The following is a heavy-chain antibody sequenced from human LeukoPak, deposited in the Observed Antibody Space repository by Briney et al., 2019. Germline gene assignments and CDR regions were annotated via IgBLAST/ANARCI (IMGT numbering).Heavy chain of an antibody. Sequence: SETLSLTCTVSGGSVSSGSHYWSWIRQPPGKGLEWIGYIYYSGSSNYNPSLKSRVTISVDTSKNQFSLKLTSVTAADTAVYYCARDYSSSSGFDYWGQGTLVTVSS. D-gene: IGHD6-6*01. CDR1: GGSVSSGSHY. V-gene: IGHV4-61*01. J-gene: IGHJ4*02. CDR2: IYYSGSS. CDR3: ARDYSSSSGFDY.